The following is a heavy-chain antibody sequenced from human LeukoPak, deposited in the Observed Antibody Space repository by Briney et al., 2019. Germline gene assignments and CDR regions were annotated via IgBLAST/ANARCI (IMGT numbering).Heavy chain of an antibody. V-gene: IGHV4-59*01. J-gene: IGHJ4*02. CDR3: AREDYYGSGSDY. CDR1: GGSISSYY. D-gene: IGHD3-10*01. Sequence: SETLSLTCTVSGGSISSYYWSWIRQPPGKGLEWIGYIYYSGSTNYNPSLKSRVTISVDTSKKQFSLKLSAVAAADTAVYYGAREDYYGSGSDYWGQGTLVTVSS. CDR2: IYYSGST.